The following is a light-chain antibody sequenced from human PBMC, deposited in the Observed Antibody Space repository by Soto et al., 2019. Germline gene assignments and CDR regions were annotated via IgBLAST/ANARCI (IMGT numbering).Light chain of an antibody. J-gene: IGKJ1*01. CDR1: QSISSW. V-gene: IGKV1-5*03. Sequence: DIQMTQSPSTLSASVGDRVTITCRASQSISSWLAWYQQKPGKAPKFLIHKASSLESGVPSRFSGSGSGTEFTLIISSLQTDDFATYFCQQYNSPPWTFGQGTKVEIK. CDR3: QQYNSPPWT. CDR2: KAS.